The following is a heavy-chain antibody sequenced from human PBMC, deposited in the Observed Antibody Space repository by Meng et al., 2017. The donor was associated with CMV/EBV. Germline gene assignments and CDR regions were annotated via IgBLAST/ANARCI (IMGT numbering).Heavy chain of an antibody. CDR1: GFTFSNAW. J-gene: IGHJ4*02. CDR2: IKSKSDGGTK. D-gene: IGHD3/OR15-3a*01. CDR3: TTRQRILIFQVVPPY. Sequence: GESLKISCAASGFTFSNAWMSWVRQAPGKGLEWVGRIKSKSDGGTKDYAAPVKGRFTISRDDSKNTLYLQINSLRTENTAVYFCTTRQRILIFQVVPPYWGQGTLVTVSS. V-gene: IGHV3-15*01.